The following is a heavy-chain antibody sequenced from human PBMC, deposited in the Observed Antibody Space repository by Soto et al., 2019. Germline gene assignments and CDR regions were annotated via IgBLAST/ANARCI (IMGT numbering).Heavy chain of an antibody. CDR2: ISSSDVK. V-gene: IGHV2-26*01. Sequence: QVTLKESGPVLVKPTETLTLTCTFSGFSFSNPRMSVSWIRQPPGKALEWLAHISSSDVKSYSTSLKSRLTILKDTSKSQVVLTMTNVAPMDTATYYCARVLYYGMDVWGQGTTVTVSS. CDR3: ARVLYYGMDV. CDR1: GFSFSNPRMS. J-gene: IGHJ6*02.